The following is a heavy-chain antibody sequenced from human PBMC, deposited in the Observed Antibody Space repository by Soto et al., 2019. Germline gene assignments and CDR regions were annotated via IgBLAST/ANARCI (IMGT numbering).Heavy chain of an antibody. Sequence: GASVKVSCKASGYTFTSYYMHWVRQAPGQGLEWMGIINPSGGSTSYAQKFHERVTITRDMSTGTAYMELSSLRSEDTAVYYCAADDMIVVVWGQGTLVTVSS. CDR2: INPSGGST. V-gene: IGHV1-46*01. D-gene: IGHD3-22*01. CDR1: GYTFTSYY. J-gene: IGHJ4*02. CDR3: AADDMIVVV.